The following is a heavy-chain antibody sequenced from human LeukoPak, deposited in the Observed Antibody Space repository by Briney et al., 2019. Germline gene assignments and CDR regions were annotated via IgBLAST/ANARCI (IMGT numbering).Heavy chain of an antibody. CDR3: ARGSVTTAMVANSYHYYGMDV. CDR1: GDSVSSNSAA. V-gene: IGHV6-1*01. J-gene: IGHJ6*02. CDR2: TYYRSKWYN. D-gene: IGHD5-18*01. Sequence: SQTLSLTCAISGDSVSSNSAAWNWIRQSPSRGLEWLGRTYYRSKWYNDYAVSVKSRITINPDTSKNQFSLQLNSVTPEDTAVYYCARGSVTTAMVANSYHYYGMDVWGQGTTVTVSS.